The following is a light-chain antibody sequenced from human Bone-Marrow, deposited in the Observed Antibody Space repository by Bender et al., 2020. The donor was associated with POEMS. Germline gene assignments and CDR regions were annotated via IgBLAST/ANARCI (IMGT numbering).Light chain of an antibody. CDR3: ASYTSGSTPVV. CDR2: SNY. Sequence: QSVLTQPPSASGTPGQSVIISCSGTDSNFGGNNVNWYQHLPGTAPRLVVYSNYQRPSGVPARFSGSKSGNTASLTISELQAEDEADYYCASYTSGSTPVVFGGGTKLTVL. J-gene: IGLJ2*01. V-gene: IGLV1-44*01. CDR1: DSNFGGNN.